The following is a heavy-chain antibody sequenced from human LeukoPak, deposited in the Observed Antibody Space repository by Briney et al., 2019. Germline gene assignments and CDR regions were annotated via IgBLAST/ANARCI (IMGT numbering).Heavy chain of an antibody. CDR3: ARDPYSSGWYGGPSWFDP. D-gene: IGHD6-19*01. V-gene: IGHV3-21*01. CDR2: ISSSSTYI. CDR1: GFTFGSYS. Sequence: GGSLRLPCAASGFTFGSYSTTWVRQAPGKGLEWVSSISSSSTYIYYADSVKGRFTISRDNAENSLHLQMNSLRAEDTAVYYCARDPYSSGWYGGPSWFDPWGQGTLVTVSS. J-gene: IGHJ5*02.